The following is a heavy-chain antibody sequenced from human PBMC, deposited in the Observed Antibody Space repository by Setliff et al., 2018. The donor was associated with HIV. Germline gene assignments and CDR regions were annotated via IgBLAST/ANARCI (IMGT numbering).Heavy chain of an antibody. Sequence: PSETLSLTCTVSGGSMSSYYWGWIRQPPGKGLEWIGSIYYSGSTNYNPSLKSRVTISVDTSKNQFSLKLRSVTAADTAVYYCTRDLWGDDYYYNNMDVWGKGTTVTVSS. CDR3: TRDLWGDDYYYNNMDV. D-gene: IGHD2-21*02. J-gene: IGHJ6*03. CDR1: GGSMSSYY. CDR2: IYYSGST. V-gene: IGHV4-39*07.